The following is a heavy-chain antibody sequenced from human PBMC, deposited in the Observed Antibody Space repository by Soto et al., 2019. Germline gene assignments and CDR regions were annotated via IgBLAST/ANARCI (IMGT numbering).Heavy chain of an antibody. CDR1: GFNFSDHY. D-gene: IGHD3-10*01. V-gene: IGHV3-72*01. CDR3: AGSLVRGPNWVSTFDI. J-gene: IGHJ3*02. CDR2: TRNKIHGYST. Sequence: GGSLRLSCVGSGFNFSDHYMEWVRQAPGKGLEWVGRTRNKIHGYSTEYTASVRGRFTLSRDDSGNSIYLQMNSLKTEDTAVYYCAGSLVRGPNWVSTFDIWGQGTVVTVSS.